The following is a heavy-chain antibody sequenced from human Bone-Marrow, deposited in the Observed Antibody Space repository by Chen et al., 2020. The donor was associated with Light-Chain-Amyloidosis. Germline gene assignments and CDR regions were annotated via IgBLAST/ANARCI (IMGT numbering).Heavy chain of an antibody. D-gene: IGHD1-1*01. Sequence: EVQLVESGGGLVQPGRSLRRSCAASGFTFNDYAMYWVRQGPGKGLEWVSGISSNSGSIGYADYVKGRFSISRDNAKNYLHLQMNSLRPEDTALYYCVKSLIPSRYLYHYYMDVWGKGTTVIVSS. V-gene: IGHV3-9*01. CDR2: ISSNSGSI. CDR3: VKSLIPSRYLYHYYMDV. CDR1: GFTFNDYA. J-gene: IGHJ6*03.